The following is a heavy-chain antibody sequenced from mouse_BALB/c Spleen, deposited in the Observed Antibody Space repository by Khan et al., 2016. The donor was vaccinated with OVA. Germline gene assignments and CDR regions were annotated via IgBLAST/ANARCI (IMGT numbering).Heavy chain of an antibody. CDR3: ARGNWQSYYFDY. CDR1: GYIFTNYV. V-gene: IGHV1S136*01. D-gene: IGHD4-1*01. Sequence: EVQLHQSGPELVKPGASVKMSCKASGYIFTNYVLHWVKQKSGQGLEWIGNINPYNGGTKYNEKFKGKATLASDKSSITAYMELSSLTSEDSAVYYCARGNWQSYYFDYWGQGTTLTLSS. CDR2: INPYNGGT. J-gene: IGHJ2*01.